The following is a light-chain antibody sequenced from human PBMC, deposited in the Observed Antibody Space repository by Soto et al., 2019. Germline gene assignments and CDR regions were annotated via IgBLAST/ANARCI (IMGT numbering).Light chain of an antibody. V-gene: IGKV3-20*01. CDR1: QTVSSNF. J-gene: IGKJ1*01. CDR3: QQYGISPRT. CDR2: DAS. Sequence: ESVLTQSPATLSLSPGERATLSCRASQTVSSNFLAWYQEKPGQGPRLLIYDASNRATGIPDRFSGSGSGTDFTLTISRLEPEDFAVYYCQQYGISPRTFGQGTKVDIK.